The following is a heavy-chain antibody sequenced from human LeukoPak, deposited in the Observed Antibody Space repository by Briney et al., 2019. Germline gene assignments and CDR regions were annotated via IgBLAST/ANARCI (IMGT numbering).Heavy chain of an antibody. J-gene: IGHJ4*02. D-gene: IGHD3-10*01. CDR2: ISAYNGNT. CDR3: ASSNYGSGSLDY. CDR1: GYTFTSYG. V-gene: IGHV1-18*01. Sequence: EASAKVSCKASGYTFTSYGISWVRQAPGQGLEWMGWISAYNGNTNYAQKLQGRVTMTTDTSTSTAYMELRSLRSDDTAVYYCASSNYGSGSLDYWGQGTLVTVSS.